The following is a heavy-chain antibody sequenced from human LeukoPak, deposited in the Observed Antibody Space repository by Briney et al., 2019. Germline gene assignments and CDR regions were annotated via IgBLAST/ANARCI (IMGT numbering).Heavy chain of an antibody. CDR3: AGGVGDAKHHDAFDI. Sequence: SETLSLTCTVSGGSISSYYWSWIRQPPGKGLEWIGYIYYSGSTNYNPSLKSRVTISVDTSKNQFSLKLSSVTAADTAAYYCAGGVGDAKHHDAFDIWGQGTMVTASS. D-gene: IGHD3-16*01. V-gene: IGHV4-59*01. CDR1: GGSISSYY. J-gene: IGHJ3*02. CDR2: IYYSGST.